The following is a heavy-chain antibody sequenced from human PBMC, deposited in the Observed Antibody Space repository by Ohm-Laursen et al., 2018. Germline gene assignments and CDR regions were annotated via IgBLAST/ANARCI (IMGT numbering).Heavy chain of an antibody. V-gene: IGHV3-30*18. J-gene: IGHJ4*02. CDR3: AKGDDSSGYSHFDY. CDR2: ISYDGSNK. CDR1: GITFSSYG. Sequence: SLRLSCTASGITFSSYGMHWVRQAPGKGLEWVAVISYDGSNKYYADSVKGRFTISRDNSKNTLYLQMNSLRAEDTAVYYCAKGDDSSGYSHFDYWGQGTLVTVSS. D-gene: IGHD3-22*01.